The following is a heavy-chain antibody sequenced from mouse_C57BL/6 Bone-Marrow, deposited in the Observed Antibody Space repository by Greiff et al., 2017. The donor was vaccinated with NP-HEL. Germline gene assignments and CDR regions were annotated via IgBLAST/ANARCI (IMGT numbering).Heavy chain of an antibody. J-gene: IGHJ3*01. CDR2: INPYNGDT. D-gene: IGHD2-1*01. CDR3: ERPFYYGNYWFAY. V-gene: IGHV1-20*01. CDR1: GYSFTGYF. Sequence: VQLQQSGPELVKPGDSVKISCKASGYSFTGYFMNWVMQSHGKSLEWIGRINPYNGDTFYNQKFKGKATLTVDKSSSTAHMELRSLTSEDSAVYYCERPFYYGNYWFAYWGQGTLVTVSA.